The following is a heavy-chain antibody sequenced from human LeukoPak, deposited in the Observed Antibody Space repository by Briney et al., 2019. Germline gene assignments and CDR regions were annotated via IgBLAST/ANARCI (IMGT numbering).Heavy chain of an antibody. J-gene: IGHJ4*02. Sequence: SETLSLTCTVSGGSITTQHWNWVRQTPGKGLEWIGYVFDSGRTKVNPSLTSRVTLSTDTSKNQLSLRLSSVTAADTAVYYCTTIKRGDIFGYFDFWGQGILVTVSS. D-gene: IGHD5-18*01. CDR3: TTIKRGDIFGYFDF. CDR2: VFDSGRT. V-gene: IGHV4-59*11. CDR1: GGSITTQH.